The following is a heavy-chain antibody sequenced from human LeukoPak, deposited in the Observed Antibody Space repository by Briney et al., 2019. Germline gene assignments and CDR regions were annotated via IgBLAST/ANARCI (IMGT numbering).Heavy chain of an antibody. J-gene: IGHJ4*02. V-gene: IGHV1-2*02. CDR3: ARGYSSSWYSDY. CDR2: INPNSGGT. CDR1: GYTFTGYY. Sequence: ASVKVSCKASGYTFTGYYMHWVRQAPGQGLEWMGWINPNSGGTNYAQKFQGKVTMTTDTSTSTAYMELRSLRSDDTAVYYCARGYSSSWYSDYWGQGTLVTVSS. D-gene: IGHD6-13*01.